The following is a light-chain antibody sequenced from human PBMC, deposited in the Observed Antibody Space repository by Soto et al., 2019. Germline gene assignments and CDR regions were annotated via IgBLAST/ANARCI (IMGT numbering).Light chain of an antibody. CDR2: EVN. J-gene: IGLJ1*01. V-gene: IGLV2-14*03. CDR1: SSDISAYDY. CDR3: FSITTSWTKV. Sequence: QYALAQSVSALWSPGKSNTNSCTGTSSDISAYDYVSWFQQYPGKAPKLIISEVNNRPSGVSNRFSGSKSGNAASLTISGLQSDDDAEYFCFSITTSWTKVFGNGSKV.